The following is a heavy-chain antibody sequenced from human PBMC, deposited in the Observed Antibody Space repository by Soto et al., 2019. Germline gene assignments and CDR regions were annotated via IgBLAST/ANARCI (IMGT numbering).Heavy chain of an antibody. CDR2: IWYDGSNK. V-gene: IGHV3-33*01. J-gene: IGHJ4*02. CDR1: GFTFSSYG. CDR3: ARGPDFWSGYYAY. D-gene: IGHD3-3*01. Sequence: GGPLRLSCAASGFTFSSYGMHWVRQAPGKGLEWVAVIWYDGSNKYYADSVKGRFTISRDNSKNTLYLQMNSLRAEDTAVYYCARGPDFWSGYYAYWGQGTLVTVSS.